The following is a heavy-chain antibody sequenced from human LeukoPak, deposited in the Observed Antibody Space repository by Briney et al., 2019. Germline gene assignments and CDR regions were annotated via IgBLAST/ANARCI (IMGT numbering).Heavy chain of an antibody. D-gene: IGHD3-16*02. CDR2: IIPILGIA. Sequence: SVKVSCKASGGTFSSDAISWVRQAPGQGLEWMGRIIPILGIANYAQKFQGRVTITADKSTSTAYMELSSLRSEDTAVYYCARVAHPYDYIWGSYRRKGVYYYMDVWGKGTTVTVSS. J-gene: IGHJ6*03. V-gene: IGHV1-69*04. CDR3: ARVAHPYDYIWGSYRRKGVYYYMDV. CDR1: GGTFSSDA.